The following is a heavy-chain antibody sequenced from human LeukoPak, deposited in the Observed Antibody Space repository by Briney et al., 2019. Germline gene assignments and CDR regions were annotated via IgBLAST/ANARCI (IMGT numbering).Heavy chain of an antibody. CDR2: ISYDGSNK. Sequence: GGSLRLSCAASGFTFSSYAMHWVRQAPGKGLEWVAVISYDGSNKYYADSVKGRFTISRDNSKNTLYLQMNSLRAEDTAVYYCARAAWGWNSTQYYYYYYMDVWGKGTTVTVSS. V-gene: IGHV3-30*04. CDR1: GFTFSSYA. CDR3: ARAAWGWNSTQYYYYYYMDV. D-gene: IGHD1-7*01. J-gene: IGHJ6*03.